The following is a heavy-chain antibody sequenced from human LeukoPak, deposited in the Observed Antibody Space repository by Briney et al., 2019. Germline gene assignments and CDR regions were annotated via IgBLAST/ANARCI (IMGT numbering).Heavy chain of an antibody. CDR2: ISSSSSYI. CDR3: ARADCSSTSCYFHNAYFDY. D-gene: IGHD2-2*01. J-gene: IGHJ4*02. V-gene: IGHV3-21*01. CDR1: GFTFSSYS. Sequence: PGGSLRLSCAASGFTFSSYSMNWVRQAPGKGLEWVSSISSSSSYIYYADSVKGRFTISRDNAKNSLYLQMNSLRAEDTAVYYCARADCSSTSCYFHNAYFDYWGQGTLVTVSS.